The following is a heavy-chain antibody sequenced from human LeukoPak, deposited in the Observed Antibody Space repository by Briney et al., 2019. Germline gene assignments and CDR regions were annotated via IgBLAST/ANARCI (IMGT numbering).Heavy chain of an antibody. J-gene: IGHJ5*02. D-gene: IGHD1-26*01. V-gene: IGHV1-69*13. CDR3: ARWKWELPHWFDP. Sequence: SVKVSCKASGGTFSSYAISWVRQAPGQGLEWMGGIIPIFGTANYAQKFQGRVTITADESTSTAYMELSSLRSEDTAVYYCARWKWELPHWFDPWGQGTLVNVSS. CDR2: IIPIFGTA. CDR1: GGTFSSYA.